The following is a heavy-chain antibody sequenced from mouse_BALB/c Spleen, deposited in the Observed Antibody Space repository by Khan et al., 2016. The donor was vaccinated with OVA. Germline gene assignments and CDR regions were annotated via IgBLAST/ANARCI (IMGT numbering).Heavy chain of an antibody. V-gene: IGHV5-9-3*01. Sequence: EVELVESGGGLVKPGGSLKLSCSASGFTFSTYAMSWVRQTPETRLECVATISTGGHYTFYLDSVKGRFTISSDNAKNTLYLQMSSLRSEDTAMYDCAGGLGGHHAMDYWGQGTSVTVSS. CDR3: AGGLGGHHAMDY. CDR1: GFTFSTYA. J-gene: IGHJ4*01. CDR2: ISTGGHYT. D-gene: IGHD1-1*02.